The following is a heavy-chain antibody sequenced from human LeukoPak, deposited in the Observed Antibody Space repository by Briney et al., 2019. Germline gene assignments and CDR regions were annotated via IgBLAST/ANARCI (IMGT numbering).Heavy chain of an antibody. CDR1: GGSFSGYY. CDR2: INHSGST. V-gene: IGHV4-34*01. Sequence: SETLSLTCAVYGGSFSGYYWSWIRQPPGKGLEWIGEINHSGSTNYKPSLKSRVTISVDTSKNQFSLKLSSVTAADTAVYYCARVPQEMIVVDNGAFDIWGQGTMVTVSS. CDR3: ARVPQEMIVVDNGAFDI. D-gene: IGHD3-22*01. J-gene: IGHJ3*02.